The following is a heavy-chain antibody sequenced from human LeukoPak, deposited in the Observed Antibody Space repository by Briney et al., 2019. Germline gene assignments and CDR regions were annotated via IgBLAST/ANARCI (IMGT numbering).Heavy chain of an antibody. CDR3: ARENANYGAMGLYYYYYMDV. CDR2: TYYSGST. CDR1: GGSISSGDYY. V-gene: IGHV4-30-4*08. J-gene: IGHJ6*03. Sequence: SQTLSLTCTVSGGSISSGDYYWSWIRQPPGKGLEWIGYTYYSGSTYYNPSLKSRVTISVDTSKNQFSLKLSSVTAADTAVYYCARENANYGAMGLYYYYYMDVWGKGTTVTVSS. D-gene: IGHD2-2*01.